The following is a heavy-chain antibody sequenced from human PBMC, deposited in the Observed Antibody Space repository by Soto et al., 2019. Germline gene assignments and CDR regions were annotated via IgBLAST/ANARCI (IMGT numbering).Heavy chain of an antibody. D-gene: IGHD6-25*01. CDR2: ISGSGGST. CDR1: GFTFSSYA. Sequence: VQLLESGGGLVQPGGSLRLSCAASGFTFSSYAMSWVRQAPGKGLEWVSAISGSGGSTYYADSVKGRFTISRDNSKNTLYLQMNSLGVEDTAVYFCAKESEQRRYFDYWGQGTLVTVSS. V-gene: IGHV3-23*01. CDR3: AKESEQRRYFDY. J-gene: IGHJ4*02.